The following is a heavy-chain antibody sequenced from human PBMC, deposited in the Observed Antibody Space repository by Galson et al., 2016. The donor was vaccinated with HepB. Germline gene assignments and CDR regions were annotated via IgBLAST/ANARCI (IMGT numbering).Heavy chain of an antibody. CDR2: IDPSGINT. Sequence: MGWVRHAPGKGLEWVTAIDPSGINTYYADSVKGRFTISRDNSKNTLYLQLDSLRAEDTALYYCAKGSRGARPYYFDYWGQGTLVTASS. J-gene: IGHJ4*02. D-gene: IGHD6-19*01. CDR3: AKGSRGARPYYFDY. V-gene: IGHV3-23*01.